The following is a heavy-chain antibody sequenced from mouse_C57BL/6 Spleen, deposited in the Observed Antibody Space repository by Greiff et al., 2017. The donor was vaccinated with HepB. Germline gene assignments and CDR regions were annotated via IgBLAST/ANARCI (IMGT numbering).Heavy chain of an antibody. V-gene: IGHV1-64*01. D-gene: IGHD1-1*01. CDR3: ARATTVVAEDY. CDR1: GYTFTSYW. CDR2: IHPNSGST. Sequence: VQLQQPGAELVKPGASVKLSCKASGYTFTSYWMHWVKQRPGQGLEWIGMIHPNSGSTNYNEKFKSKATLTVDKSSSTAYMQLSSLTSEDSAVYYCARATTVVAEDYWGQGTTLTVSS. J-gene: IGHJ2*01.